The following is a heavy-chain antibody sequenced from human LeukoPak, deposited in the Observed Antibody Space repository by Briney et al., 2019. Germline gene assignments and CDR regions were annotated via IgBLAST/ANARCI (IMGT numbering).Heavy chain of an antibody. Sequence: ASVKVSCKASGGTFSSYAISWVRQAPGQGLEWMGWISAYNGNTNYAQKLQGRVTMTTDTSTSTAYMELRSLRSDDTAVYYCATRQERVRESWFDPWGQGTLVTVSS. CDR1: GGTFSSYA. V-gene: IGHV1-18*01. CDR2: ISAYNGNT. D-gene: IGHD1-26*01. J-gene: IGHJ5*02. CDR3: ATRQERVRESWFDP.